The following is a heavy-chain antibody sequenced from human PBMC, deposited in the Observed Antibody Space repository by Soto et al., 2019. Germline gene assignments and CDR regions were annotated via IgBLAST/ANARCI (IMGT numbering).Heavy chain of an antibody. J-gene: IGHJ4*02. CDR1: GFTFSSYA. D-gene: IGHD3-10*01. CDR3: ARDPRGGCYGSGCDYFDY. Sequence: QVQLVESGGGVVQPGRSLRLSCAASGFTFSSYAMHWVRQAPGKGLEWVAVISYDGSNKYYADSVKGRFTISRDNSXXTXXLQMNSLRAEDTAVYYCARDPRGGCYGSGCDYFDYWGQGTLVTVSS. V-gene: IGHV3-30-3*01. CDR2: ISYDGSNK.